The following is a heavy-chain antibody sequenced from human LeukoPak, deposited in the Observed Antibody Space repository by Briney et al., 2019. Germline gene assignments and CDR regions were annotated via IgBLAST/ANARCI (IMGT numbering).Heavy chain of an antibody. D-gene: IGHD1-1*01. CDR1: GGSISSDY. Sequence: SETLSLTCTVSGGSISSDYWSWIRQPPGKGLEWIGYVYYSGITNYNPSLKSRVTISVGTSKNHFSLKLTSVTAADTAVYYCARGGSLEDYFDYWGQGTLVTVSS. J-gene: IGHJ4*02. CDR3: ARGGSLEDYFDY. V-gene: IGHV4-59*08. CDR2: VYYSGIT.